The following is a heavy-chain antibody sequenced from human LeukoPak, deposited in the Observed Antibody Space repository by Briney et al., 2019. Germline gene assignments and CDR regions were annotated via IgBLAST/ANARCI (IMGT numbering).Heavy chain of an antibody. Sequence: ASVKVSCKASGYTFTSYGISWVRQAPGQGLEWMGWMNPNSGGTKYAQKFQGRVTMTRDTSLTTAYMELSRLRYDDTAIYYCARESGSGYSSSSSGWFDPWGQGTLVTVSS. CDR2: MNPNSGGT. CDR3: ARESGSGYSSSSSGWFDP. J-gene: IGHJ5*02. V-gene: IGHV1-2*02. D-gene: IGHD6-6*01. CDR1: GYTFTSYG.